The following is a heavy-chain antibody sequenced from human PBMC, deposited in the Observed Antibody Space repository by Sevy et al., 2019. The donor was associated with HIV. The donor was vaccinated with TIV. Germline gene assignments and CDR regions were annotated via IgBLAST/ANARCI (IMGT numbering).Heavy chain of an antibody. V-gene: IGHV4-30-4*01. CDR3: RDDIMTGYSS. Sequence: SETLSLTCTVSGGSISSGDYYWSWIRQPPGKGLEWIGYIYYSGSTYYNPSVKCRVTISVDTSKNQFSLKLSSVTAADTAVYYCRDDIMTGYSSWGQGTLVTGSS. D-gene: IGHD3-9*01. CDR2: IYYSGST. J-gene: IGHJ5*02. CDR1: GGSISSGDYY.